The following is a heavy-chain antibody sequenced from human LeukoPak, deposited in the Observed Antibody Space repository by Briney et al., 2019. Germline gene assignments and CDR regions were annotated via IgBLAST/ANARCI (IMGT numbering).Heavy chain of an antibody. D-gene: IGHD2-2*01. V-gene: IGHV3-23*01. CDR1: GFTFSSYA. Sequence: GGSLRLSCVASGFTFSSYAMSWVRQPPGKGLEWVSSLGGTNGYTYYADSVKGRFSISRDNSQNTLYLQMNSLRAEDTALYYCARVPSACYAGDFDYWGQGTLGTVSS. J-gene: IGHJ4*02. CDR2: LGGTNGYT. CDR3: ARVPSACYAGDFDY.